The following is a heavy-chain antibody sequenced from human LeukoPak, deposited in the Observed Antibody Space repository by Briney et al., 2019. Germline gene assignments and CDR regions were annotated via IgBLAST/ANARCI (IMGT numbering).Heavy chain of an antibody. D-gene: IGHD6-13*01. V-gene: IGHV1-18*01. Sequence: ASVKVSCKASGGTFSSYAISWVRQAPGQGLEWMGWISAYNGNTNYAQKLQGRVTMTTDTSTSTAYMELRSLRSDDTAVYYCARVGSWYGQFDYWGQGTLVTVSS. CDR1: GGTFSSYA. J-gene: IGHJ4*02. CDR2: ISAYNGNT. CDR3: ARVGSWYGQFDY.